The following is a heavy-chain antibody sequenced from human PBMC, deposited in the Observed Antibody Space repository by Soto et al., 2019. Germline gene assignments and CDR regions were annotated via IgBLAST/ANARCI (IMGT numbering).Heavy chain of an antibody. V-gene: IGHV4-4*07. J-gene: IGHJ4*02. Sequence: QVQLQESGPGLVKPSETLSLTCTVSGGSISSYYWSWIRQPAGKGLEWIGRIYTSGRTNYNPSLRSRVTMSVDTSKSQFYLKLSSVTAADTAVYYCARGGGGGAMAIFDYWGQGTLVTVSS. CDR2: IYTSGRT. CDR1: GGSISSYY. CDR3: ARGGGGGAMAIFDY. D-gene: IGHD5-18*01.